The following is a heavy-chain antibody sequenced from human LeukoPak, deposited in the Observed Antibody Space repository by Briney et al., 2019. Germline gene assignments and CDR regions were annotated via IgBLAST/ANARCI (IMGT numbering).Heavy chain of an antibody. V-gene: IGHV4-31*03. CDR1: GGSISSGGYY. CDR2: IYYSGST. J-gene: IGHJ6*02. CDR3: ASQGVCYGDDYYGMDV. D-gene: IGHD2-15*01. Sequence: SETLSLTCTVSGGSISSGGYYWSWIRQHPGKGLEWIGYIYYSGSTYYNPSLKSRVTISVDTSKNQFSLKLSSLTAADTAVYYCASQGVCYGDDYYGMDVWGQGTTVTVSS.